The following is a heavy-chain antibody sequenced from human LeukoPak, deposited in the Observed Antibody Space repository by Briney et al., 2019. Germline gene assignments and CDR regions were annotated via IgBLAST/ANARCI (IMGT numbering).Heavy chain of an antibody. D-gene: IGHD4-17*01. CDR3: ARAAVTTSRYFQH. Sequence: SETLSLTCTVSGGSISNYYWSWSRQPPGKGLGWSGDIYNSGHTNYNPSLKRRVPISEATSKTQLSLKLSSVTAADPAVYYCARAAVTTSRYFQHWGQGTLVTVSS. V-gene: IGHV4-59*01. CDR2: IYNSGHT. CDR1: GGSISNYY. J-gene: IGHJ1*01.